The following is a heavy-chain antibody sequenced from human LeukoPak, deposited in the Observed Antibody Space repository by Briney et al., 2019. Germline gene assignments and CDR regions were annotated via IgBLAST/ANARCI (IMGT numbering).Heavy chain of an antibody. CDR2: INGSGGST. V-gene: IGHV3-23*01. Sequence: GASLRLSCAASGFTFSSYAMSWVRQAPGKGLEWVSPINGSGGSTYYADSVKGRFTISRDNSKNTLYLQMNRLRAEDTAVYYCAKAGYCSSTSCRRGWFDPWGQGTLVTVSS. CDR3: AKAGYCSSTSCRRGWFDP. CDR1: GFTFSSYA. D-gene: IGHD2-2*01. J-gene: IGHJ5*02.